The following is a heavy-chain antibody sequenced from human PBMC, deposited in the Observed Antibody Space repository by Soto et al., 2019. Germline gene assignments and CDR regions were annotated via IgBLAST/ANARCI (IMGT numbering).Heavy chain of an antibody. V-gene: IGHV3-21*01. CDR2: ISSSSSYI. Sequence: EVQLVESGGGLVKPGGSLRLSCAASGFTFSSYSMNWVRQAPGKGLEWVSSISSSSSYIYYADSVKGRFTISRDNAKNSLYLQMTSLSAEDTAVYYCARDRIYGFDYWGPGNLVTVSS. CDR3: ARDRIYGFDY. D-gene: IGHD4-17*01. CDR1: GFTFSSYS. J-gene: IGHJ4*02.